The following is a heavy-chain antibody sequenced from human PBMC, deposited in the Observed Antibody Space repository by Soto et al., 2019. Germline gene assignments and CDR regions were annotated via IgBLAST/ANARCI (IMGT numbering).Heavy chain of an antibody. Sequence: QVQLVQSGAEVKKPGSSVKVSYKASGGTFSSYTISWVRQAPGQGLEWMGRIIPILGIANYAQKFQGRVTITADKSTSTAYMELSSLRSEDTAVYYCARELDYDFWSGYYITNYYYYMDVWGKGTTVTVSS. CDR2: IIPILGIA. J-gene: IGHJ6*03. CDR1: GGTFSSYT. CDR3: ARELDYDFWSGYYITNYYYYMDV. D-gene: IGHD3-3*01. V-gene: IGHV1-69*08.